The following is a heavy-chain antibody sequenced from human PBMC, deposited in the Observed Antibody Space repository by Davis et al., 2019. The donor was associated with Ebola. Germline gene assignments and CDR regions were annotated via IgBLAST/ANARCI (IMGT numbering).Heavy chain of an antibody. CDR2: ISGSGAST. D-gene: IGHD3-9*01. V-gene: IGHV3-23*01. CDR3: AKDWRYDTRGASADS. CDR1: GFTFSNYA. J-gene: IGHJ4*02. Sequence: PGGSLRLSCAASGFTFSNYAMSWVRQAPGKGLEWVSTISGSGASTYYANSVRGRFTVSRDNSRNTLYLQMNSLRADDTALYYCAKDWRYDTRGASADSWGQGTQVTVSS.